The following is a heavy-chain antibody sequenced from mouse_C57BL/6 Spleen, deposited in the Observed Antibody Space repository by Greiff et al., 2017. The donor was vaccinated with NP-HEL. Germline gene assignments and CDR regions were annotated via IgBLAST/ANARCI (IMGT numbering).Heavy chain of an antibody. J-gene: IGHJ3*01. CDR3: ATTMIREAWFAY. Sequence: VHVKQSGPELVKPGASVKIPCKASGYTFTDYNMDWVKQSHGKSLEWIGDINPNNGGTIYNQKFKGKATLTVDKSSSTAYMELRSLTSEDTAVYYCATTMIREAWFAYWGQGTLVTVSA. D-gene: IGHD2-4*01. CDR1: GYTFTDYN. V-gene: IGHV1-18*01. CDR2: INPNNGGT.